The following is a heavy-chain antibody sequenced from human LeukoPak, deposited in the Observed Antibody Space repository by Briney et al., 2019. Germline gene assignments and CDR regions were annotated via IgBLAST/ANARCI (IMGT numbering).Heavy chain of an antibody. V-gene: IGHV1-18*04. Sequence: GASVKVSCKASGYTFTGYYMHWVRQAPGQGLEWMGWISAYNGNTNYAQKLQGRVTMTTDTSTSTAYMELRSLRSDDTAVYYCARVGYYDSSLYDYWGQGTLVTVSS. CDR2: ISAYNGNT. D-gene: IGHD3-22*01. CDR1: GYTFTGYY. J-gene: IGHJ4*02. CDR3: ARVGYYDSSLYDY.